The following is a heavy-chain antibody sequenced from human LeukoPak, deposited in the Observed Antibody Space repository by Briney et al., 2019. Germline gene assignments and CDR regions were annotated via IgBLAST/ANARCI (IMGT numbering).Heavy chain of an antibody. V-gene: IGHV4-39*07. CDR1: GGSISSSSYY. D-gene: IGHD2-15*01. J-gene: IGHJ5*02. CDR2: IYYSGST. CDR3: ARVGIRRQVVAATPRWFDP. Sequence: SETLSLTCTVSGGSISSSSYYWGWIRQPPGKGLEWIGSIYYSGSTYYNPSLKSRVTISVDTSKNQFSLKLSSVTAADTAVYYCARVGIRRQVVAATPRWFDPWGQGTLVTVSS.